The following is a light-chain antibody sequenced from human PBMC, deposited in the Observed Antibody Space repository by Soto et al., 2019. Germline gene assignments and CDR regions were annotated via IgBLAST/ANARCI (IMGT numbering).Light chain of an antibody. Sequence: DIQMTQSPSSLSASVGDRVTITCRASQSISSYLNWYQQKPGKAPKLLIYDASSLQSGVPSRLSGSGSGPDFTLTISSLQPEDFATYYCQQIYSPPPSFGQGTKLEIK. J-gene: IGKJ2*01. CDR3: QQIYSPPPS. CDR1: QSISSY. V-gene: IGKV1-39*01. CDR2: DAS.